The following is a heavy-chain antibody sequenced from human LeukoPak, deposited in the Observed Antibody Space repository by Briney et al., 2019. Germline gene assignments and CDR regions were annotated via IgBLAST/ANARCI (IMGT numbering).Heavy chain of an antibody. Sequence: SVKVSCKASGGTFSSYAISWVRQAPGQGLEWMGGIIPIFGTANYAQKFQGRVTITADESTSTAYMELSSLRSEDTAVYYCARGRSRLYYYDSSGYYYLDYWGQGTLVTVSS. V-gene: IGHV1-69*01. D-gene: IGHD3-22*01. CDR2: IIPIFGTA. J-gene: IGHJ4*02. CDR1: GGTFSSYA. CDR3: ARGRSRLYYYDSSGYYYLDY.